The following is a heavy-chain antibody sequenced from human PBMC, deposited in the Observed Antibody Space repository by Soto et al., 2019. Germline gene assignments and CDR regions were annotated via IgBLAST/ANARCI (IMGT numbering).Heavy chain of an antibody. Sequence: GASVKVSCKASGYTFTGYYMHWVRQAPGQGLEWMGWINPSSGGTNYAQKFQGWVTMTRDTSISTAYMELSRLRSDDTAVYYCARDPSNIVVVPAATTGDYYGMDVWGQGTTVTVS. CDR2: INPSSGGT. J-gene: IGHJ6*02. V-gene: IGHV1-2*04. CDR1: GYTFTGYY. D-gene: IGHD2-2*01. CDR3: ARDPSNIVVVPAATTGDYYGMDV.